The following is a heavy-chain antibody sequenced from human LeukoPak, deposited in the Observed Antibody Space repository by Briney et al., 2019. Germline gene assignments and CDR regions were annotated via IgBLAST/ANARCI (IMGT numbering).Heavy chain of an antibody. CDR1: GGSISSYY. CDR2: IYRRGST. V-gene: IGHV4-59*01. D-gene: IGHD5-24*01. Sequence: SETLSLTCTVSGGSISSYYWSWIRRPPGKGLEWIGYIYRRGSTNYNPSLKSRVTISVDTSKNQFSLKLSSVPAADTAVYYCVIGEGWQPDYWGQGTLVTVSS. CDR3: VIGEGWQPDY. J-gene: IGHJ4*01.